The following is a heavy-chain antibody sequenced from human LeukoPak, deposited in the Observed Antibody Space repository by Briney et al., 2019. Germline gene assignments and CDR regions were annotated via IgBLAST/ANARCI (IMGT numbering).Heavy chain of an antibody. D-gene: IGHD6-13*01. V-gene: IGHV3-9*01. J-gene: IGHJ6*03. CDR2: ISWNSGSI. Sequence: GGSLRLSCAASGFTFDDYAMHWVRHAPGKGLEWVSGISWNSGSIGYADSVKGRFTISRDSAKNSLYLQMNSLRAEDTALYYCAKDGGSSSWYYYYYMDVWGKGTTVTISS. CDR1: GFTFDDYA. CDR3: AKDGGSSSWYYYYYMDV.